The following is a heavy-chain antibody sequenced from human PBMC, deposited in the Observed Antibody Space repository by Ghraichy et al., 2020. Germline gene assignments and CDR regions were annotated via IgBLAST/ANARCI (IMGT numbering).Heavy chain of an antibody. CDR3: AREGQFLEWLVLRF. Sequence: SETLSLTCAAHGGSFRGYYWSWIRQSPGKGLEWLGETNDSGNTNYNPSLKSRVTISLDTSKKQFSLNLTSVTAADTAVYYCAREGQFLEWLVLRFWSQGTLVTVSS. V-gene: IGHV4-34*01. CDR1: GGSFRGYY. J-gene: IGHJ4*02. D-gene: IGHD3-3*01. CDR2: TNDSGNT.